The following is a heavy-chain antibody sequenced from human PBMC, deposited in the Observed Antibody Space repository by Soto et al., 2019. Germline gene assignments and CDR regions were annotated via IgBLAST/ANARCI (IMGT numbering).Heavy chain of an antibody. D-gene: IGHD4-17*01. CDR2: IYYSGST. Sequence: PSETLSLTCTVSGGSISSSSSYWGWIRPPPGKRLEWIGSIYYSGSTYYNPSLKSRVTISVDTSKNQFSLKLSSVTAADTAVYYCARHERDGDYGLVYYFDYWGQGTLVTVSS. V-gene: IGHV4-39*01. J-gene: IGHJ4*02. CDR3: ARHERDGDYGLVYYFDY. CDR1: GGSISSSSSY.